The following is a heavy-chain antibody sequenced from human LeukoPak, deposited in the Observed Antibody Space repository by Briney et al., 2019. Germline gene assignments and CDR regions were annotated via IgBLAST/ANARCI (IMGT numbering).Heavy chain of an antibody. D-gene: IGHD6-6*01. V-gene: IGHV1-18*01. Sequence: ASVKVSCKASGYTFTSYVISWVRQAPGQGLEWMGWISAYNGNTNYAQKLQGRVTMTTDTSTSTAYMELRSLRSDDTAVYYCAREGMYSSSSHFYFWFDPWGQGTLVTVSS. CDR2: ISAYNGNT. CDR1: GYTFTSYV. CDR3: AREGMYSSSSHFYFWFDP. J-gene: IGHJ5*02.